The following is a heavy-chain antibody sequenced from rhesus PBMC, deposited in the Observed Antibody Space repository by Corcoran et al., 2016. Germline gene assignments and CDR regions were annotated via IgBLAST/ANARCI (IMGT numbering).Heavy chain of an antibody. J-gene: IGHJ6*01. CDR1: GFTFGRYG. D-gene: IGHD5-24*01. V-gene: IGHV3S5*01. Sequence: EVQLVESGGGLVQPGGSLRLSCAASGFTFGRYGMSWVRQAPGKGLEWVSYISNGGGSTYYADSVKGRFTISRDNSKNTLSLQMNSLRAEDTAVYYCAKDTAGTVKHGLDSWGQGVVVTVSS. CDR3: AKDTAGTVKHGLDS. CDR2: ISNGGGST.